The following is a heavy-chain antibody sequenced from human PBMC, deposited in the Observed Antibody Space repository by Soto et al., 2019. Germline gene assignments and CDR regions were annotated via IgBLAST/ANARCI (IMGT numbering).Heavy chain of an antibody. J-gene: IGHJ2*01. D-gene: IGHD3-22*01. V-gene: IGHV1-69*12. CDR3: ARAGIYYEGLYWYFDL. Sequence: QVQLVQSGAGVKKPGSSVKVSCTASGGNFSSYAISWVRQAPGQGLEWLGGIIPIVGTANYAQKFQGRVTFTADESPSTAYMELSSLRSEDTAVYYCARAGIYYEGLYWYFDLWGRGTLVTVSS. CDR1: GGNFSSYA. CDR2: IIPIVGTA.